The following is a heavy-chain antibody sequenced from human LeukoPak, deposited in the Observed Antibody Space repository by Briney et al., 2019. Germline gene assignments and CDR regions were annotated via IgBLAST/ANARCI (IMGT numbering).Heavy chain of an antibody. D-gene: IGHD3-10*01. V-gene: IGHV3-21*01. CDR1: GFTFSSYS. J-gene: IGHJ6*04. CDR2: ISSSSYI. Sequence: GGSLRLSCAASGFTFSSYSMNWVRQAPGKGLEWVSSISSSSYIYYADSVKGRFTISRDNAKNSLYLQMNSLRAEDTAVYYCARTYYPNFYYYGMDVWGKGATVTVSS. CDR3: ARTYYPNFYYYGMDV.